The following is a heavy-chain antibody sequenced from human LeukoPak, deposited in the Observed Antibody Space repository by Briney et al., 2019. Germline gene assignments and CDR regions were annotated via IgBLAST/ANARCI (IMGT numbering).Heavy chain of an antibody. Sequence: GESLRLSCAASGFTFSSYPMSWLRQAPGKGLEWVSSLSGDGRSTYYADPVKGRFTISRDNSMNTLYLHMNSLRAEDTAVHYCAKGPQEFSVTTYLYFDCWGQGTLVTVSS. J-gene: IGHJ4*02. CDR1: GFTFSSYP. CDR2: LSGDGRST. D-gene: IGHD4-17*01. CDR3: AKGPQEFSVTTYLYFDC. V-gene: IGHV3-23*01.